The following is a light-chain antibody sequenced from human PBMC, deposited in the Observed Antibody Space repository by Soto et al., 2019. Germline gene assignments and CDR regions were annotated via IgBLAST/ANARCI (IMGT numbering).Light chain of an antibody. Sequence: DIVMTQSPASLSVSPGDGATLSCRASQSVASNVAWYQQKPGQGPRLLIHGASTRAVGVPARFSGSGSGTEFTLTISSRQSEDFAVSYCQQYHNWPPQYTFGQGTKLHIK. CDR2: GAS. CDR1: QSVASN. J-gene: IGKJ2*01. CDR3: QQYHNWPPQYT. V-gene: IGKV3-15*01.